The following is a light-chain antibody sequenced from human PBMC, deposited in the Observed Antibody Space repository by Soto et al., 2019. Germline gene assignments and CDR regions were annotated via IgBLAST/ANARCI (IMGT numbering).Light chain of an antibody. Sequence: QSVLTQPASVSGSPGQSVTISCTGTSSDVGGYDYVSWYQQHPGKAPKFMIYEVTNRPSGVSHRFSGSKSGNTASLTISGLQAEDEADYYCSSYPTTSTYVFGTGTKVNVL. CDR2: EVT. V-gene: IGLV2-14*01. J-gene: IGLJ1*01. CDR3: SSYPTTSTYV. CDR1: SSDVGGYDY.